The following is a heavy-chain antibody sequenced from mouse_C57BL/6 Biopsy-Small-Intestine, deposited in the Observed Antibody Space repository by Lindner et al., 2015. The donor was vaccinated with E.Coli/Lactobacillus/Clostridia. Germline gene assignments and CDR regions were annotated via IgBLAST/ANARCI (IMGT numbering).Heavy chain of an antibody. V-gene: IGHV2-9*01. J-gene: IGHJ4*01. Sequence: VQLQESGPVLVAPSQSLSITRTVSGFSLTRYGVHWVRQPPGKGLEWLGVIWTGGSTNYNSGLMSRLSISKDNSKSQVFLKMNSLQTDDTAMYYCAKHDYNDGLYAMDYWGQGTSVTVSS. CDR2: IWTGGST. D-gene: IGHD2-4*01. CDR1: GFSLTRYG. CDR3: AKHDYNDGLYAMDY.